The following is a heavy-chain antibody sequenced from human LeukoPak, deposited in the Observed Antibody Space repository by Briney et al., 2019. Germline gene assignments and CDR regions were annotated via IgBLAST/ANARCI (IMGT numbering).Heavy chain of an antibody. CDR2: ISGSGGDT. Sequence: GGSLRLSCAASGFTFSNFAMSWVRQAPGKGLEWVSAISGSGGDTYYADSVRGRFTISRDNSKNTLYLQMNSLRAEDTAVYYCARHRSSWLIDYWGQGTLVTVSS. CDR1: GFTFSNFA. D-gene: IGHD6-6*01. V-gene: IGHV3-23*01. J-gene: IGHJ4*02. CDR3: ARHRSSWLIDY.